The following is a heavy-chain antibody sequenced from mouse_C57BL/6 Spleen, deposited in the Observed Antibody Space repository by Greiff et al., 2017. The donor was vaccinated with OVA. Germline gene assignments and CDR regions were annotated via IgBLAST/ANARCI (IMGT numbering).Heavy chain of an antibody. D-gene: IGHD3-1*01. J-gene: IGHJ4*01. V-gene: IGHV3-6*01. Sequence: EVKLMESGPGLVKPSQSLSLTCSVPGYSITSGYYWNWIRQFPGNKLEWMGYISYDGSNNYNPSLKNRISITRDTSKNQFFLKLNSVTTEDTATYYCARGGYDYAMDYWGQGTSVTVSS. CDR1: GYSITSGYY. CDR3: ARGGYDYAMDY. CDR2: ISYDGSN.